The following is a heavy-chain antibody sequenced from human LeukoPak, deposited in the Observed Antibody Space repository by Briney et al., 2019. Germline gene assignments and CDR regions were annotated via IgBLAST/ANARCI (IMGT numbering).Heavy chain of an antibody. Sequence: GGSLRLSCAASGFTSSSYAISWVRQAPGKGLEWVSGITGSGDRTNYADSVKGRFIISRDNSKNSLYLQMNSLRAEDTAVYYCARDRPMIALPNWFDPWGQGTLVTVSS. J-gene: IGHJ5*02. D-gene: IGHD3-22*01. CDR3: ARDRPMIALPNWFDP. CDR1: GFTSSSYA. V-gene: IGHV3-23*01. CDR2: ITGSGDRT.